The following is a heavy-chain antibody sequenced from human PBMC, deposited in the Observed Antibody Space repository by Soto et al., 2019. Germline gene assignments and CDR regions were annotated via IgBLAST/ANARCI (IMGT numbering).Heavy chain of an antibody. Sequence: GASVKVSCKASGYTFTSYGISWVRQAPGQGLEWMGWIGAYNGNTNYAQKLQGRVTMTTDTSTSTAYMELRSLRSDDTAVYYCTCITMVRGVRDSWFDPWGQGTLVTVSS. J-gene: IGHJ5*02. V-gene: IGHV1-18*04. CDR1: GYTFTSYG. CDR2: IGAYNGNT. D-gene: IGHD3-10*01. CDR3: TCITMVRGVRDSWFDP.